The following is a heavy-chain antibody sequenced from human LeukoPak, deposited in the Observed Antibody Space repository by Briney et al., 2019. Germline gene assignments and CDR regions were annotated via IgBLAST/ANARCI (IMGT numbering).Heavy chain of an antibody. J-gene: IGHJ4*02. CDR2: ISAYNGNT. CDR3: ASGTLGYCSSTSCLSLDY. V-gene: IGHV1-18*01. D-gene: IGHD2-2*01. CDR1: GYTFTSYG. Sequence: GASVTVSCKASGYTFTSYGISWVRQAPGQGLEWMGWISAYNGNTNYAQKLQGRVTMTTDTSTSTAYMELRSLGSDDTAVYYCASGTLGYCSSTSCLSLDYWGQGTLVTVSS.